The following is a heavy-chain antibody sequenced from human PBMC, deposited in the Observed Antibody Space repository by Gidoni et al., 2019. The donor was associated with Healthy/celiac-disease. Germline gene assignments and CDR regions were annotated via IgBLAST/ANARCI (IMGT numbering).Heavy chain of an antibody. CDR3: ARDHLIEFVWLGYFDY. J-gene: IGHJ4*02. CDR2: ISYDGSNK. D-gene: IGHD6-19*01. CDR1: GITFSRYA. V-gene: IGHV3-30-3*01. Sequence: QVQLMESGGGVVQPGRSLRLSCAASGITFSRYAMHWVRQAPGKGLEWVAVISYDGSNKYYADSVKGRFTISRDNSKNTLYLQMNSLRAEDTAVYYCARDHLIEFVWLGYFDYWGQGTLVTVSS.